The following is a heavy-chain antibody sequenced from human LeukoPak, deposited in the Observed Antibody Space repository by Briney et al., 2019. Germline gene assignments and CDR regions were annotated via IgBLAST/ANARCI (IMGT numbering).Heavy chain of an antibody. CDR1: GYTFTSYG. J-gene: IGHJ6*02. D-gene: IGHD6-13*01. V-gene: IGHV1-18*01. CDR3: ARDPRLAAADLSGYYYYYGMDV. CDR2: ISAYNGNT. Sequence: EASVKVSCEASGYTFTSYGISWVRQAPGQGLEWMGWISAYNGNTNYAQKLQGRVIMTTDTSTSTAYMELRSLRSDDTAVYYCARDPRLAAADLSGYYYYYGMDVWGQGTTVTVSS.